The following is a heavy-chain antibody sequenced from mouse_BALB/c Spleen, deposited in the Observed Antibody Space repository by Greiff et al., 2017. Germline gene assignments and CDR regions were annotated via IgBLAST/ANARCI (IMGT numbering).Heavy chain of an antibody. D-gene: IGHD1-2*01. CDR2: IRSKSNNYAT. J-gene: IGHJ4*01. V-gene: IGHV10-3*03. CDR1: GFTFNTYA. CDR3: VREFITTGPYAMDY. Sequence: EVQVVESGGGLVQPKGSLKLSCAASGFTFNTYAMHWVCQAPGKGLEWVARIRSKSNNYATYYADSVKDRFTISRDDSQSMLYLQMNNLKTEDTAMYYCVREFITTGPYAMDYWGQGTSVTVSS.